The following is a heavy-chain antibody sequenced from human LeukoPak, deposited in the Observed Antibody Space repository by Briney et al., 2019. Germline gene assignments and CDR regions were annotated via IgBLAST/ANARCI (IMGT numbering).Heavy chain of an antibody. V-gene: IGHV3-53*05. D-gene: IGHD2-15*01. Sequence: GGSLRLSCAASGFTVSSNYMSWVRQAPGKGLEWVSVIYSGGSTYYADSVKGRFTISRDNSKNTLYLQMNSLRAEDTAVYYCARDGGSLGDYYYYGMDVWGQGTTVTVSS. J-gene: IGHJ6*02. CDR2: IYSGGST. CDR1: GFTVSSNY. CDR3: ARDGGSLGDYYYYGMDV.